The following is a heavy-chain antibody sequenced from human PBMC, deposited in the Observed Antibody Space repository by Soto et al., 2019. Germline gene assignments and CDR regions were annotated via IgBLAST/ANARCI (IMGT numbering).Heavy chain of an antibody. CDR3: ARVGGNWNDDDFDY. Sequence: QVQLVQSGAEVKKPGASVKVSCKASGYTFSDHDINWMRQASGQGPEWLGWLNPNSGDTGYAQNFQGRVTMTRDTSKRTAYMELSSLRSEDTAVYYCARVGGNWNDDDFDYWGQGTLVTVSS. J-gene: IGHJ4*02. D-gene: IGHD1-1*01. V-gene: IGHV1-8*01. CDR2: LNPNSGDT. CDR1: GYTFSDHD.